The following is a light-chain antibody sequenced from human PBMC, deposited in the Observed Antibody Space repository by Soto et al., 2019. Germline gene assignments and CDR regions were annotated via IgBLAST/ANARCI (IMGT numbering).Light chain of an antibody. J-gene: IGLJ2*01. V-gene: IGLV1-40*01. CDR1: SSNIGANYD. CDR3: QSYDNSLSGSVV. Sequence: QSVLTQPPSVSGAPGQRVTISCTGSSSNIGANYDVHWYQQLPGTAPKLLIYGNSNRPSGVPDRFSGSKSGTSASLAITGLQAEDAADYYCQSYDNSLSGSVVFGGGTKLTVL. CDR2: GNS.